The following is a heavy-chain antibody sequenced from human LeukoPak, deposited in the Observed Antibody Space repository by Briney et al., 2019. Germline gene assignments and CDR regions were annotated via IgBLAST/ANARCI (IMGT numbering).Heavy chain of an antibody. CDR3: ARDRCTSTTCNLFDY. Sequence: GRSLRLSCAASGFIFSTSAKHWVRQAPGKGLEWVAVISSDGSDTNYADSVKGRFTISRDNSKNTLYLEMNSLRSEDTAVYFCARDRCTSTTCNLFDYWGQGTLVIVSS. CDR1: GFIFSTSA. CDR2: ISSDGSDT. J-gene: IGHJ4*02. V-gene: IGHV3-30*04. D-gene: IGHD2/OR15-2a*01.